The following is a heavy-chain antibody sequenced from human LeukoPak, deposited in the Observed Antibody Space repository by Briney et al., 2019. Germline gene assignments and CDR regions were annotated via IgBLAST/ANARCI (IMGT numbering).Heavy chain of an antibody. CDR3: TRDYCSGGSCYSGFDP. CDR2: IRSKAYGGTT. J-gene: IGHJ5*02. Sequence: GGSPRLSCIASGFTFGDYAMSWVRQAPGKGLEWVGFIRSKAYGGTTEYAASVKGRFTISRDDSKSIAYLQMNSLKAEDTAVYYCTRDYCSGGSCYSGFDPWGQGTLVTVSS. CDR1: GFTFGDYA. V-gene: IGHV3-49*04. D-gene: IGHD2-15*01.